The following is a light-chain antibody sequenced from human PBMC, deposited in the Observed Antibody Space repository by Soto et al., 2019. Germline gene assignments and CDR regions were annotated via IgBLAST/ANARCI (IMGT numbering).Light chain of an antibody. J-gene: IGLJ1*01. CDR3: SAYTETSTLS. CDR2: EVN. CDR1: SSAVGGYDY. Sequence: VLAHPAPVSGSSAQSLTISCTGTSSAVGGYDYVSWYPRHPGRAPRLMLYEVNNRPSGVSNRFSGSKSGNSASLIISGLHTEDEADYYCSAYTETSTLSFGTGSKVTV. V-gene: IGLV2-14*01.